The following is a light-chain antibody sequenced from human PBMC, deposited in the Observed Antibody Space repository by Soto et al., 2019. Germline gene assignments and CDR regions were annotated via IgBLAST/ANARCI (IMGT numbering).Light chain of an antibody. Sequence: SYELTQPPSVSVSPGQTASITCSGDKLGEKYACWYQQKPGQSPVVVIYQDSKRPSGTPERFSGSNSGNTATLTISGTQAMDEADYYCQAWDSSTAVFGGGTKLTVL. CDR1: KLGEKY. CDR2: QDS. CDR3: QAWDSSTAV. J-gene: IGLJ2*01. V-gene: IGLV3-1*01.